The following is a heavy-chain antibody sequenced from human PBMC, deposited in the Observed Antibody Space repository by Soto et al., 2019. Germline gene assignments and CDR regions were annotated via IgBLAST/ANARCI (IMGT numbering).Heavy chain of an antibody. D-gene: IGHD3-3*01. CDR3: ARSVYHDFWSGNNWFDP. J-gene: IGHJ5*02. CDR1: GYTLTELS. CDR2: FDLENGET. V-gene: IGHV1-24*01. Sequence: ASVKVSCKVSGYTLTELSIHWVRQAPGEGLEWMGGFDLENGETIYAQRFQGRVTMTEESSADTPYMELSSLRSEDTAVYYCARSVYHDFWSGNNWFDPWGQGTLVTVSS.